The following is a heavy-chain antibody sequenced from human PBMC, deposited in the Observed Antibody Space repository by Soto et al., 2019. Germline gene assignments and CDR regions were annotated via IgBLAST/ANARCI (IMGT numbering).Heavy chain of an antibody. J-gene: IGHJ4*02. CDR1: GFTFSSYA. CDR2: ISGSGGST. CDR3: AKADSYDFWSGYYPYYFDY. V-gene: IGHV3-23*01. D-gene: IGHD3-3*01. Sequence: GGSLRLSCAASGFTFSSYAMSWVRQAPGKGLEWVSAISGSGGSTYYADSVKGRFTISRDNSKNTLYLQMNSLGAEDTAVYYCAKADSYDFWSGYYPYYFDYWGQGTLVTVSS.